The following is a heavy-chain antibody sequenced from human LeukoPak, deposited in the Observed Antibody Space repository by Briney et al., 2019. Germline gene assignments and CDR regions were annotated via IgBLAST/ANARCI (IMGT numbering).Heavy chain of an antibody. D-gene: IGHD2-15*01. Sequence: GGSLRLSCAASGFTFSNYGMHWVRQVPGKGLEWVAAIWFDGIRKYYADSVKGRLTISRDNSKNTLYLQMNSLRAEDTAVYYCARDVADAFDIWGQGTMVTVSS. CDR3: ARDVADAFDI. CDR2: IWFDGIRK. CDR1: GFTFSNYG. V-gene: IGHV3-33*01. J-gene: IGHJ3*02.